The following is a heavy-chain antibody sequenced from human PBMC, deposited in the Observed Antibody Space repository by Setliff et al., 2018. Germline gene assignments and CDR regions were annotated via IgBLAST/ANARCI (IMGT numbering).Heavy chain of an antibody. Sequence: SVKVSCKASGGTFSSYAISWVRQAPGQGLEWMGGIIPILGIANYAQKLQGRVTMTTDTSTSTVYMELSSLRSEDTAVYYCARDNSSSSGEVDYWGQGTLVTVSS. D-gene: IGHD6-6*01. V-gene: IGHV1-69*10. CDR3: ARDNSSSSGEVDY. CDR2: IIPILGIA. J-gene: IGHJ4*02. CDR1: GGTFSSYA.